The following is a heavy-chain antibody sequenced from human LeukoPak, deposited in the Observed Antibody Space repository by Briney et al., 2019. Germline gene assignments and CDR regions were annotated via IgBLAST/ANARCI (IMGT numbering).Heavy chain of an antibody. CDR2: IYYSGST. CDR3: AGGGSDSSGYYGY. D-gene: IGHD3-22*01. Sequence: SETLSLTCTVSGGSISSSSYYWGWIRQPPGKGLEWIGSIYYSGSTYYNPSLKSRVTISVDTSKNQFSLKLSSVTAADTAVYYCAGGGSDSSGYYGYWGQGTLVTVSS. J-gene: IGHJ4*02. CDR1: GGSISSSSYY. V-gene: IGHV4-39*01.